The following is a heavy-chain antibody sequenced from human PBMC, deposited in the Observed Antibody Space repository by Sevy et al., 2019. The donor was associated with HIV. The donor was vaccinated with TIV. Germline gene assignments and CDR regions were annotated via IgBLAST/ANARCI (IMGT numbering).Heavy chain of an antibody. CDR2: MYSGGSP. V-gene: IGHV3-53*01. CDR1: GFSISNNY. D-gene: IGHD2-15*01. J-gene: IGHJ5*02. CDR3: ARGYCGGGSCTAFDP. Sequence: GGSLRLSCAASGFSISNNYTAWVRQAPGNGLEWVSVMYSGGSPYYADSVKGRFALSRDMSKNTVYLQMNSLRAEDTAVYYCARGYCGGGSCTAFDPWGQGTMVTVSS.